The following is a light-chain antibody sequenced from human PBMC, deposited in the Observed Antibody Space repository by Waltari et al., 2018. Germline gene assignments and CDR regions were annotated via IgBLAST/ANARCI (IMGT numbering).Light chain of an antibody. V-gene: IGKV3-15*01. CDR1: QSVSSN. CDR2: SAS. Sequence: EIVMTQSPATLSVSPGDRATLSCRASQSVSSNLAWYQQKLGQAPRLLIYSASTRAAGVPDRFSGSGSGTQFTLTISSLQSEDFAVYYCQQSRQWPRRTFGQGTKLE. J-gene: IGKJ2*01. CDR3: QQSRQWPRRT.